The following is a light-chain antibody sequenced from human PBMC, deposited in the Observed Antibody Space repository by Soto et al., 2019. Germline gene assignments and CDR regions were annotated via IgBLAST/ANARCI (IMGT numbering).Light chain of an antibody. V-gene: IGLV2-11*01. CDR3: CSYAGSYTEV. CDR2: DVT. J-gene: IGLJ1*01. Sequence: QSVLTQPPSVSGSPGQSVTISCTGTSSDVGGYNYVSWYQQHPGKAPKVMIYDVTKRPSGVPDRFSGSKSGNTASLTISGLQTEDEADYYCCSYAGSYTEVFGTGTKLTVL. CDR1: SSDVGGYNY.